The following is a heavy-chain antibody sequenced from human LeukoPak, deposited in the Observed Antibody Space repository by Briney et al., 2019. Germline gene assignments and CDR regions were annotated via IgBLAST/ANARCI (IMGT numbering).Heavy chain of an antibody. CDR3: ARDQSSSLCAMGVREEYLQQ. Sequence: GGSLRLSCAASGFTFSSYSMNWVRQAPGKGLEWVSYISSTSSTIYYADSVRGRFTISRDNAKNSLYLQMNSLRAEDTAVYYCARDQSSSLCAMGVREEYLQQWGESTLVTV. J-gene: IGHJ1*01. V-gene: IGHV3-48*01. D-gene: IGHD6-6*01. CDR2: ISSTSSTI. CDR1: GFTFSSYS.